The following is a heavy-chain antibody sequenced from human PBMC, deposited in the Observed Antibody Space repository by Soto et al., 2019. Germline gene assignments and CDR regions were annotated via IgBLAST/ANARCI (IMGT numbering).Heavy chain of an antibody. Sequence: EVQLVETGGGLIQPGGSLRLSCAVSGFTVTNNNMSWVRQAPGKGLEWVSLIYVGGGTHYADSVKGRFTISRDNSKNTLYLQMKSLSPEDTTVYFCARDHDSSGYYGNWGQGTLVTVSS. CDR3: ARDHDSSGYYGN. J-gene: IGHJ4*02. CDR2: IYVGGGT. V-gene: IGHV3-53*02. D-gene: IGHD3-22*01. CDR1: GFTVTNNN.